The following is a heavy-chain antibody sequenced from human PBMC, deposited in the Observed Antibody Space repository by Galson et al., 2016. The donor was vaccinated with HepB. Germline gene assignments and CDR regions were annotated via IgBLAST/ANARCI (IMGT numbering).Heavy chain of an antibody. J-gene: IGHJ3*01. CDR2: VSTYDGDR. V-gene: IGHV1-18*01. CDR3: ARDRGYGSDTFDF. Sequence: SVKVSCKASGYTFSTYGVGWVRQAPGQGLEWMGWVSTYDGDRNYAQKLQGRVTMTTDTSTNTAYMELRSLTSDDTAVYYCARDRGYGSDTFDFWGQGTMVTVSS. D-gene: IGHD5-18*01. CDR1: GYTFSTYG.